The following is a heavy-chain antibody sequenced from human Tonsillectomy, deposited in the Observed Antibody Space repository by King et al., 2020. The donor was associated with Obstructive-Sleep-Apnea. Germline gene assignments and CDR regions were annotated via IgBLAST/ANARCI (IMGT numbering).Heavy chain of an antibody. D-gene: IGHD6-6*01. CDR2: IYHSGST. J-gene: IGHJ3*02. CDR1: GGSISSGGYS. V-gene: IGHV4-30-2*01. Sequence: LQLQESGSGLVKPSQTLSLTCAVSGGSISSGGYSWSWIRQPPGKGLEWIGYIYHSGSTYYNPSLKSRVTISVDSSKNQFSLKLSAVTAADTAVYYCARIPKAAQFGAFDIWGQGTMVTVSS. CDR3: ARIPKAAQFGAFDI.